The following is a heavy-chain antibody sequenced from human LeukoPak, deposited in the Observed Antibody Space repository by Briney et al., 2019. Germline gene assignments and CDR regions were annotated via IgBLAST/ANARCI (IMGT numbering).Heavy chain of an antibody. D-gene: IGHD4-17*01. CDR3: ARRTTVTSNFDY. V-gene: IGHV4-30-2*01. J-gene: IGHJ4*02. Sequence: SETLSLTCAVSGGSISSGGYSWSWIRQPPGKGLEWIGYIYHSGSTYYNPSLKSRVTISVDRSKNQFSLKLSSVTAADTAVYYCARRTTVTSNFDYWGQGTLVTVSS. CDR2: IYHSGST. CDR1: GGSISSGGYS.